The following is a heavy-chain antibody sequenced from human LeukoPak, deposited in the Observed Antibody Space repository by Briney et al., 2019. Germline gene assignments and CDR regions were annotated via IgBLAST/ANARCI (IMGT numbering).Heavy chain of an antibody. CDR2: INHSGSA. CDR1: GGSFRGYY. J-gene: IGHJ4*02. V-gene: IGHV4-34*01. CDR3: ASSGWYRGY. D-gene: IGHD6-19*01. Sequence: PSETLSLTCAVYGGSFRGYYWSWIRQPPGKGLEWIGEINHSGSATYNPSLKSRVTISVDTSKNQFSLKLSSVTAADTAVYYRASSGWYRGYWGQGTLVTVSS.